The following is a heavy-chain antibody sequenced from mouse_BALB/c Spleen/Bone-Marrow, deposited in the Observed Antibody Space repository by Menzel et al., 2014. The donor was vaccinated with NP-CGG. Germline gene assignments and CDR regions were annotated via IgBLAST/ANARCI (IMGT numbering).Heavy chain of an antibody. CDR2: IDPANGNT. J-gene: IGHJ4*01. V-gene: IGHV14-3*02. CDR3: ARGLLQYYYAMDY. CDR1: GFNIKDTY. D-gene: IGHD2-3*01. Sequence: EVMLVESGAELVKPGASVKLSCTASGFNIKDTYMHWVKQRPEQGLEWIGRIDPANGNTKYDPKFQGKATITADTSSNTAYLQLSSLTPEDTAVYYCARGLLQYYYAMDYWGQGTSVTVSS.